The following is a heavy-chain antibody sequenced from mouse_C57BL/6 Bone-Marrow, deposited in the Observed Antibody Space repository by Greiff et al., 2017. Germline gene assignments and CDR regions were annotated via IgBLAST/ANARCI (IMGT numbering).Heavy chain of an antibody. V-gene: IGHV1-69*01. CDR2: IDPSDSYT. Sequence: VQLQQSGAELVMPGASVKLSCKASGYTFTSYWMHWVKQRPGQGLEWIGEIDPSDSYTNYNQKFKGKSTLTVDKSSSTAYMQLSSLTSEDSAVYYCARSWDGPFAYWGQGTLVTVSA. CDR3: ARSWDGPFAY. CDR1: GYTFTSYW. D-gene: IGHD2-3*01. J-gene: IGHJ3*01.